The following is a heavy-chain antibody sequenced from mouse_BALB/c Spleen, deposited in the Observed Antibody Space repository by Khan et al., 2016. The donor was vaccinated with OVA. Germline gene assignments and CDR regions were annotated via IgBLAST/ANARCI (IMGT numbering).Heavy chain of an antibody. D-gene: IGHD1-1*01. Sequence: QVQLKQSGAELMKPGASMKISCKATGYTFSSYWIEWVKQRPGHGLEWIAEILPGSGSTNYNEKFKGKATFTADTSSNTAYMQLSSLTSEDSAVYYCARGNYYGSTSWFGYWGQGTLVTVSA. CDR1: GYTFSSYW. CDR2: ILPGSGST. J-gene: IGHJ3*01. V-gene: IGHV1-9*01. CDR3: ARGNYYGSTSWFGY.